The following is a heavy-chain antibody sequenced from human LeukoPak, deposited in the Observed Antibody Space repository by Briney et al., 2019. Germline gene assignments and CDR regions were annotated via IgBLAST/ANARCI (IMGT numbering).Heavy chain of an antibody. CDR1: GFTFSSYG. J-gene: IGHJ4*02. Sequence: GGSLRLSCAASGFTFSSYGMHWVRQAPGKGLECVAVISYDGSNKYYADSVKGRFTISRDNSKNTLYLQMNSLRAEDTAVYYCAKDALQWLVIFNFDYWGQGTLVTVSS. D-gene: IGHD6-19*01. CDR3: AKDALQWLVIFNFDY. CDR2: ISYDGSNK. V-gene: IGHV3-30*18.